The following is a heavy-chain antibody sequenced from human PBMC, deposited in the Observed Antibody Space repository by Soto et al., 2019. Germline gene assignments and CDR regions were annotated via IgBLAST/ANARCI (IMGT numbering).Heavy chain of an antibody. Sequence: PSETLSLTCTVSGGSISSSSYYWGWIRQPPGKGLEWIGSIYYSGSTYYNPSLKSRVTISVDTSKNQFSLKLSSVTAADTAVYYCARVATMVRGVIDYWGQGTLVTVSS. CDR1: GGSISSSSYY. CDR3: ARVATMVRGVIDY. D-gene: IGHD3-10*01. J-gene: IGHJ4*02. V-gene: IGHV4-39*01. CDR2: IYYSGST.